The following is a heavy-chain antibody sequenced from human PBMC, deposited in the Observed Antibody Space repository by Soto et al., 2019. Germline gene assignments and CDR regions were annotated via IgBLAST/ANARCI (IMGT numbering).Heavy chain of an antibody. CDR3: ARDYPSGGAFDI. CDR2: IYYSGST. J-gene: IGHJ3*02. V-gene: IGHV4-59*01. CDR1: GGSISSYY. D-gene: IGHD6-19*01. Sequence: QVQLQESGPGLVKPSETLSLTCTVSGGSISSYYWSWIRQPPGKGLEWIGYIYYSGSTNYNPSLTCRAXXXVXXSKNQFSLKLSSVTAADTAVYYCARDYPSGGAFDIWGQGTMVTVSS.